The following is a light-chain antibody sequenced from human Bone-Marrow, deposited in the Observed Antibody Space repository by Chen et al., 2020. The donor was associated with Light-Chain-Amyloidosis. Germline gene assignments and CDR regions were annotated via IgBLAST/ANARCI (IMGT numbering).Light chain of an antibody. V-gene: IGLV3-21*02. CDR2: DDS. CDR3: QVWDRSSDRPV. CDR1: NIGSTS. Sequence: SYVLTPPASVSGAPGQTAKMACGGNNIGSTSVHWYQQTPGQAPLLVVYDDSDRPSGIPERLSGSNSGNTATLTISRVEAGDEADYYCQVWDRSSDRPVFGGGTKLTVL. J-gene: IGLJ3*02.